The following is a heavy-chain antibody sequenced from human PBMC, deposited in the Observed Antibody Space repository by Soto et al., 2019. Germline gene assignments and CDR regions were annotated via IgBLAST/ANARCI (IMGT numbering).Heavy chain of an antibody. CDR3: ARGFRYYYDSSGYLHHYGMDV. CDR2: MNPNSGNT. Sequence: ASVKVSCKASGYTFTSYDINWVRQATGQGLEWMGWMNPNSGNTGYAQKFQGRVTMTRNTSISTAYMELSSLRSEDTAVYYCARGFRYYYDSSGYLHHYGMDVWGQGTTVTVSS. D-gene: IGHD3-22*01. V-gene: IGHV1-8*01. J-gene: IGHJ6*02. CDR1: GYTFTSYD.